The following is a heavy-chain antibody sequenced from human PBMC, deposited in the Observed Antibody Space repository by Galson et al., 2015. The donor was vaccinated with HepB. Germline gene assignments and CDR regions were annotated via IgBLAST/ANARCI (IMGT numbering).Heavy chain of an antibody. Sequence: SLRLSCAASGFTFSSYWMSWVRQAPGKGLEWVANIKQDGSEKYYVDSVKGRFTISRDNAKNSLYLQMNSLRAEDTAVYYCARDGYFDWLLSYGMDVWGQGTTVTVSS. CDR1: GFTFSSYW. V-gene: IGHV3-7*03. CDR2: IKQDGSEK. D-gene: IGHD3-9*01. J-gene: IGHJ6*02. CDR3: ARDGYFDWLLSYGMDV.